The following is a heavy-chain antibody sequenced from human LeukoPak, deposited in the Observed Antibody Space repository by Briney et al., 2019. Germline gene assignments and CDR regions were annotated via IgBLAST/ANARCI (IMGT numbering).Heavy chain of an antibody. CDR2: ISSSSSTI. CDR3: AKDGGAWSFDY. J-gene: IGHJ4*02. CDR1: GFSFRRYW. V-gene: IGHV3-48*04. Sequence: GGSLRLSCVGSGFSFRRYWMSWVRQAPGKGLEWVSYISSSSSTIYCADSVKGRFTISRDNAKNSLSLQMNSLRAEDTAVYYCAKDGGAWSFDYWGQGALVTVSS. D-gene: IGHD6-19*01.